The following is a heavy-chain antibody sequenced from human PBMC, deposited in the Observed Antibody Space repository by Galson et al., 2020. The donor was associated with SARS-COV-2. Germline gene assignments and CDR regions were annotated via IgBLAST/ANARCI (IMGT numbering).Heavy chain of an antibody. CDR3: ARGVFGGQRFIVVGPGAPGY. Sequence: GGSLRLSCAASGFTFSSYGMHWVRQAPGKGLEWVASIWYDGSNKYYADSVKGRFTISRDNSKNTLYLQMNSLRAEETAVYYCARGVFGGQRFIVVGPGAPGYWGQGTLVPVSS. J-gene: IGHJ4*02. V-gene: IGHV3-33*01. CDR2: IWYDGSNK. D-gene: IGHD2-2*01. CDR1: GFTFSSYG.